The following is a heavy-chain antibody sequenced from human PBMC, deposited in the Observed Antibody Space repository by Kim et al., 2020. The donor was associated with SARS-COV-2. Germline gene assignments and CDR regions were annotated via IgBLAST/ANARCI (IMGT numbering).Heavy chain of an antibody. J-gene: IGHJ4*02. D-gene: IGHD4-4*01. Sequence: SETLSLTCTVSGGSISSGSYYWSWIRQPAGKGLEWIGRIYTSGSTNYNPSLKSRVTISVDTSKNQFSLKLSSVTAADTAVYYCARAHPTVTKNGFDYWGQGTLVTVSS. V-gene: IGHV4-61*02. CDR2: IYTSGST. CDR3: ARAHPTVTKNGFDY. CDR1: GGSISSGSYY.